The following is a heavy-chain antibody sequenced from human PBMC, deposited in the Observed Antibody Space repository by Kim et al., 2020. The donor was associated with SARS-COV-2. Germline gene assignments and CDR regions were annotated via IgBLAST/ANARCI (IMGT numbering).Heavy chain of an antibody. D-gene: IGHD3-22*01. Sequence: ASVKVSCKASGYTFTSYDINWVRQATGQGLEWMGWMNPNSGNTGYAQKFQGRVTMTRNTSISTAYMELSSLRSEDTAVYYCARGPNTYYYDSSGYPIPRDYWGQGTLVTVSS. CDR3: ARGPNTYYYDSSGYPIPRDY. J-gene: IGHJ4*02. CDR2: MNPNSGNT. V-gene: IGHV1-8*01. CDR1: GYTFTSYD.